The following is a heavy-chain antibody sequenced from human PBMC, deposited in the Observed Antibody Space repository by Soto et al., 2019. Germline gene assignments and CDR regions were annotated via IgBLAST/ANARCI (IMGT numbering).Heavy chain of an antibody. CDR1: GVTFRDYW. CDR2: IGPDGTST. D-gene: IGHD6-19*01. Sequence: ASLILSCAVSGVTFRDYWMHWVRQVAGKGLLWVSRIGPDGTSTKYADSVKGRFTISRSNPENTLYLQMKSLRAEDTGVYYCVREVIAVLGSIRWFDPWGQGTLVTVSS. J-gene: IGHJ5*02. CDR3: VREVIAVLGSIRWFDP. V-gene: IGHV3-74*01.